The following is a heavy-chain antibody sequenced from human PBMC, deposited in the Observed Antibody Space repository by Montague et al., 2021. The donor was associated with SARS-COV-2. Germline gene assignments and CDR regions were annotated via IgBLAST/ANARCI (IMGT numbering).Heavy chain of an antibody. Sequence: SLRLSCAVSGFTFSSYSMNWVRQAPGKGLEWVSSISGRSSYIYYADSVKGRFTISRDNARNSLHLQMNSLRAEDTAVYYCARDSGIFVASYYFDYWGPGTLVTVSS. CDR2: ISGRSSYI. J-gene: IGHJ4*02. D-gene: IGHD2-2*01. V-gene: IGHV3-21*01. CDR1: GFTFSSYS. CDR3: ARDSGIFVASYYFDY.